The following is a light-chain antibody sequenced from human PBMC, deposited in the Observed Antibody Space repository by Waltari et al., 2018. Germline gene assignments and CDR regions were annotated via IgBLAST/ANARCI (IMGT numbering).Light chain of an antibody. J-gene: IGKJ1*01. CDR2: DVS. CDR3: QHYSHSSPWT. V-gene: IGKV1-5*01. CDR1: QSVSDW. Sequence: DIQMTQSPSTLSASVVDRATITCRASQSVSDWLAWYQQKPGKAPELLIFDVSTLKSGVPSRFSGRGSGTEFTLTISSLQPDDFATYYCQHYSHSSPWTFGQGTKVEIK.